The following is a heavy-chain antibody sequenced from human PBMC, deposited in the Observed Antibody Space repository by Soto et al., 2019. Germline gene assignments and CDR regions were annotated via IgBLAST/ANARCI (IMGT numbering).Heavy chain of an antibody. V-gene: IGHV2-5*02. CDR3: AHYVATSPAGWFDP. D-gene: IGHD3-10*02. CDR1: GLSLSTSGEA. Sequence: QITLKESGPTLVKPTQTLTLTCTFSGLSLSTSGEAVGWIRQPPGKALEWLALIYWDDDKRYNPTLKTRLTITKDTSKPRVVLTLPNMAPVDTATYYCAHYVATSPAGWFDPWGQGILVTVSS. J-gene: IGHJ5*02. CDR2: IYWDDDK.